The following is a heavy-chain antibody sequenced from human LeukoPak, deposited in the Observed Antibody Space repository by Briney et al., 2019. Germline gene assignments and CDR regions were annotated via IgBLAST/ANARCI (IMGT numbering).Heavy chain of an antibody. V-gene: IGHV3-7*04. D-gene: IGHD7-27*01. CDR3: SGDPGDY. Sequence: GGSLRLSCEVSEVTFRNNWMSWVRQAPGKGLEWVANVKQDGSETYYVDSVEGRFTISRDNAKNSLFLQMSSLRAEDTAVYFCSGDPGDYWGQGTLVTVSS. J-gene: IGHJ4*02. CDR1: EVTFRNNW. CDR2: VKQDGSET.